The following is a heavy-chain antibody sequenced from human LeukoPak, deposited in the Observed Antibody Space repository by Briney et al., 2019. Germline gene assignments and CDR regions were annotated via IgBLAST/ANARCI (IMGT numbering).Heavy chain of an antibody. J-gene: IGHJ5*02. D-gene: IGHD6-13*01. V-gene: IGHV4-4*07. CDR2: IDSSGKT. Sequence: SETLSLTCTVSGDSISSQYWSWIRQSPGKGLEWIRRIDSSGKTNYNPSLKSRVNISIDKSKGQFSLKVNSVTAADTAVYYCARGVGSSSSNWFDPWGQGALVTVSS. CDR3: ARGVGSSSSNWFDP. CDR1: GDSISSQY.